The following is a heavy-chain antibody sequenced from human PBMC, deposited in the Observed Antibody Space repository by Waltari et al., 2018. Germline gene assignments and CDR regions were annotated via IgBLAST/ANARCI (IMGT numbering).Heavy chain of an antibody. CDR2: ISGCGGST. Sequence: EVQLLESGGGLVQPGGSLRLSCAASVFTFSSYAISLVHQAPGKGLEWVSAISGCGGSTDYADSVKGRFTISRDNSKNTLYLQMNSLRAEDTAVYYCAKLDTAMASGSFDYWGQGTLVTVSS. J-gene: IGHJ4*02. D-gene: IGHD5-18*01. CDR3: AKLDTAMASGSFDY. V-gene: IGHV3-23*01. CDR1: VFTFSSYA.